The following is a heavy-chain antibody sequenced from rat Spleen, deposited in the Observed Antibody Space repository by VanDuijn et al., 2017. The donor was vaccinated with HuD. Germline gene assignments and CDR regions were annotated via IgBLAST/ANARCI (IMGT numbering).Heavy chain of an antibody. J-gene: IGHJ2*01. CDR3: TRGRDY. CDR2: MKYAGDT. CDR1: GFSLMDYS. V-gene: IGHV2S30*01. Sequence: QVQLKESGPGLVQPSQTLSLTCTVSGFSLMDYSVHWVRRPPGKGLEWMGRMKYAGDTYYNSALKSRLSISRDTSKSQVFLKMNSLQTEDTAIYYCTRGRDYWGQGVMVTVSS. D-gene: IGHD1-11*01.